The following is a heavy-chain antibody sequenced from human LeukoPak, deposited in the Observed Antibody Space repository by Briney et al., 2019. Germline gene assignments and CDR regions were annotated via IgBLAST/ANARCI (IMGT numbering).Heavy chain of an antibody. CDR1: GYTFTGYY. V-gene: IGHV1-2*02. CDR3: ARVNYGGNFGAFDI. D-gene: IGHD4-23*01. Sequence: ASVKVSCKASGYTFTGYYMHWVRQAPGQGLEWMGWINPNSGGTNYAQKFQGRVTMTRDTSISTAYMELSRLRSDDTAVYYCARVNYGGNFGAFDIWGQGTMVTVSS. CDR2: INPNSGGT. J-gene: IGHJ3*02.